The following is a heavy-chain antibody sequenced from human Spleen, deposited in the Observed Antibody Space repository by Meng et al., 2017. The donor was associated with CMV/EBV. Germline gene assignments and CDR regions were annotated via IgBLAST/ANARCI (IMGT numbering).Heavy chain of an antibody. J-gene: IGHJ4*02. D-gene: IGHD2-2*01. CDR2: IYSGGSST. V-gene: IGHV3-23*03. CDR1: GFVFSNYW. CDR3: AKDGGYCSSTSCLYFDY. Sequence: GESLKISCAASGFVFSNYWMSWVRQAPGKGLEWVSVIYSGGSSTYYADSVKGRFTISRDNSKNTQYLQMNSLRAEDTAVYYCAKDGGYCSSTSCLYFDYWGQGTLVTVSS.